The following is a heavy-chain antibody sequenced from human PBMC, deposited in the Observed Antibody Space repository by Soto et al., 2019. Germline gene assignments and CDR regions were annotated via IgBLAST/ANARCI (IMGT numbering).Heavy chain of an antibody. D-gene: IGHD3-10*01. CDR3: ARIGSGSYYPYLDY. CDR1: GGSISSYY. Sequence: SETLSLTCTVSGGSISSYYWSWIRQPPGKGLEWIGYIYYSGSTNYNPSLKSRVTISVDTSKNQFSLKLSSVTAADTAVYYCARIGSGSYYPYLDYWGQGTLVTVSS. CDR2: IYYSGST. J-gene: IGHJ4*02. V-gene: IGHV4-59*01.